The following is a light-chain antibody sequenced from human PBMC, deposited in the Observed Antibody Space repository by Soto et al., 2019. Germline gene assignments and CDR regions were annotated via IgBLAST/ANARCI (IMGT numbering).Light chain of an antibody. CDR2: GNT. CDR1: SSNIGAGYD. V-gene: IGLV1-40*01. Sequence: QSVLTQPPSVSGAPGQRVTISCTGSSSNIGAGYDVHWYQQFPGTTPKFLIYGNTNRPSGVPDRFSASKSGTSASLDITGPKAEAEHEYFCQSYDSSLTVVFGGGTKVTV. CDR3: QSYDSSLTVV. J-gene: IGLJ2*01.